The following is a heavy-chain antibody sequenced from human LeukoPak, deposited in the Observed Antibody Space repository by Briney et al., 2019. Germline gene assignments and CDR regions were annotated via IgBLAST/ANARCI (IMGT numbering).Heavy chain of an antibody. V-gene: IGHV3-30*01. CDR3: ARRTGDTRYCSGYSCFPLDY. Sequence: GGSLRLSCAASGFTFSDYGMNWVRQAPGKGLEWVASISNGGNEFYADSVKGRFTISRDTSTNTLSLQMNSLRAEDTAVYYCARRTGDTRYCSGYSCFPLDYWGQGTLVTVSS. J-gene: IGHJ4*02. CDR2: ISNGGNE. D-gene: IGHD2-15*01. CDR1: GFTFSDYG.